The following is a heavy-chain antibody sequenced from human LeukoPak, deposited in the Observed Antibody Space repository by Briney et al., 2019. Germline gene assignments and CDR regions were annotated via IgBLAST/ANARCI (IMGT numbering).Heavy chain of an antibody. J-gene: IGHJ5*02. CDR2: IYHSGST. Sequence: SETLSLTCTVSGYSISSGYYWGWIRQPPGKGLEWIGSIYHSGSTYYNPSLKSRVTISVDTSKNQFSLKLSSVTAADTAVYYCARVLNIVVVTAIQPPRFDPWGQGTLVTVSS. CDR3: ARVLNIVVVTAIQPPRFDP. D-gene: IGHD2-21*02. V-gene: IGHV4-38-2*02. CDR1: GYSISSGYY.